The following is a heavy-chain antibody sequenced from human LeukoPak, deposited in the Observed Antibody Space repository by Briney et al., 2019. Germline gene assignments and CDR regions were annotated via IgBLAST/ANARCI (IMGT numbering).Heavy chain of an antibody. D-gene: IGHD3-10*01. J-gene: IGHJ3*02. CDR3: ATLWFGDVHPAFDI. Sequence: ASVKVSCKVSAYTLTELSMHWVRQAPGKGLEWMGCFDPEDGETIYAQKFQGRVTMTEDTSTDTAYMELSSLRSEDTAVYYCATLWFGDVHPAFDIWGQGTMVTVSS. CDR1: AYTLTELS. V-gene: IGHV1-24*01. CDR2: FDPEDGET.